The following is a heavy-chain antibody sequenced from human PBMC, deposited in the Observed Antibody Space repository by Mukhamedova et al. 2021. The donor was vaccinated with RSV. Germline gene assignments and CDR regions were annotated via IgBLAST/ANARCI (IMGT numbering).Heavy chain of an antibody. J-gene: IGHJ4*02. Sequence: VRQAPGKGLEWVAGISYDGSKKYYADSVMGRFSISRDNSKDTFYLQMNSLRADDTAMYYCARDEGLVPTGCDYWGQGTLVTVSS. CDR2: ISYDGSKK. V-gene: IGHV3-30-3*01. CDR3: ARDEGLVPTGCDY. D-gene: IGHD3-9*01.